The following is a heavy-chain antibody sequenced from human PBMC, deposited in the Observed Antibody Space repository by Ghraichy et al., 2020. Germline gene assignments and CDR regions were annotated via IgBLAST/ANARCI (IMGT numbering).Heavy chain of an antibody. D-gene: IGHD2-21*02. CDR1: GYTFTTFR. J-gene: IGHJ4*02. Sequence: ASVKVSCKASGYTFTTFRISWVRQAPGQGLEWMGWINAYSGETHYAQNLEGRVIMTTDTSASTAYLDLRRLRSDDTAVYYCARERCAGDCYSDNWGQGTLVTVSS. CDR2: INAYSGET. CDR3: ARERCAGDCYSDN. V-gene: IGHV1-18*01.